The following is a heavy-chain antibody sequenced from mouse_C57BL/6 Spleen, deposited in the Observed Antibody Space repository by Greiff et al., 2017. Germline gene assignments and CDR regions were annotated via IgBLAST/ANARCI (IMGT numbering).Heavy chain of an antibody. CDR3: ARAYYGNRYYFDY. J-gene: IGHJ2*01. D-gene: IGHD2-10*01. CDR2: INPNNGGT. Sequence: EVQLQQSGPELVKPGASVKIPCKASGYTFTDYNMDWVKQSHGKSLEWIGDINPNNGGTIYNQKFKGKATLTVDKSSSTAYMELRSLTSEDTAVYYCARAYYGNRYYFDYWGQGTTLTVSS. V-gene: IGHV1-18*01. CDR1: GYTFTDYN.